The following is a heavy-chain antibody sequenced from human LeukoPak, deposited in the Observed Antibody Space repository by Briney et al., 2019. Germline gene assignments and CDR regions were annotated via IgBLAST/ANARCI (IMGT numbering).Heavy chain of an antibody. CDR3: ALQLERRVFDY. J-gene: IGHJ4*02. CDR1: GFTFSSYA. V-gene: IGHV3-23*01. Sequence: HRGGSLRLSCAASGFTFSSYAMSWVRQAPGKGVEWVSSISGSGGSTYYADCVRGRFRISRDNSKKSVYKQVNSLRADDTAVYYCALQLERRVFDYWGQGTLVTVSS. D-gene: IGHD1-1*01. CDR2: ISGSGGST.